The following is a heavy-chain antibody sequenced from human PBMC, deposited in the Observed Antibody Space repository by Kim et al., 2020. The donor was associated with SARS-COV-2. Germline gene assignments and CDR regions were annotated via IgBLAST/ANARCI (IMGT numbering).Heavy chain of an antibody. V-gene: IGHV3-33*01. Sequence: GGSLRLSCAASGFTFSSYGMHWVRQAPGKGLEWVAVIWYDGSNKYYADSVKGRFTISRDNSKNTLYLQMNSLRAEDTAVYYCARDLLMGWFGELGVYYWGQGTLVTVSS. J-gene: IGHJ4*02. CDR1: GFTFSSYG. D-gene: IGHD3-10*01. CDR3: ARDLLMGWFGELGVYY. CDR2: IWYDGSNK.